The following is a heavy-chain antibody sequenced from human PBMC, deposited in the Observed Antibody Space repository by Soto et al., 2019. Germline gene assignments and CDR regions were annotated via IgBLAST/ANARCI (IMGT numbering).Heavy chain of an antibody. V-gene: IGHV3-53*02. CDR3: ARDGNGQRGSPH. J-gene: IGHJ4*02. CDR2: IYSGGSI. CDR1: GFTVSNSF. D-gene: IGHD3-16*01. Sequence: VQLVESGGGLIQAGGSLRLSCAVSGFTVSNSFMMWVRQAPGKGLEWVSMIYSGGSISYADSVKGRFTISRDGSMNMRYLQINSLTAEDTGVYYCARDGNGQRGSPHWGQGTLVTVSS.